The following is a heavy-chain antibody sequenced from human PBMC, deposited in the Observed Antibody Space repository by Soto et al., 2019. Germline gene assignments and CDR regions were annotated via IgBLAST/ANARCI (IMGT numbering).Heavy chain of an antibody. CDR3: ARDMGPSGAYGY. CDR1: GFTFSTYW. V-gene: IGHV3-7*03. CDR2: IDPDGSQK. J-gene: IGHJ4*02. D-gene: IGHD1-26*01. Sequence: EVQLVDSWGDLVQPGGSLRLSCAASGFTFSTYWMSWVRQAPGKGLEWVANIDPDGSQKYYVDSVKGRFTISRDNAKNSMYLQMNSVRADDTAVYYCARDMGPSGAYGYWGQGTLVTVSS.